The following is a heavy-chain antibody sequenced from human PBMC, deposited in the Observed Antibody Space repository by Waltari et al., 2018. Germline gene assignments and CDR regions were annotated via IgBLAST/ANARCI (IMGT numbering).Heavy chain of an antibody. D-gene: IGHD1-7*01. CDR3: AKVTEPHWNYGYFQH. V-gene: IGHV3-43D*03. CDR2: ISWDGGST. J-gene: IGHJ1*01. CDR1: GFTYDDYA. Sequence: EVQLVESGGVVVQPGGSLRLSCAASGFTYDDYAMHWVRQAPGKGLEWVSLISWDGGSTYYADSVKGRFTISRDNSKNSLYLQMNSLRAEDTALYYCAKVTEPHWNYGYFQHWGQGTLVTVSS.